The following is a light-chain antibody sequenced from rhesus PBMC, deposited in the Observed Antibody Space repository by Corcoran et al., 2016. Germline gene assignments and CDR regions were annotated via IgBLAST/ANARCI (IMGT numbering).Light chain of an antibody. J-gene: IGKJ2*01. Sequence: EIVMTQSPATLSLSPGERVTLSCRASQSVSSSLAWYQQKPGQAPRLLIYGASQRATGIPDRFSGSGSGTEFTLTISSLEPEDFAVYYCQQYSNWPQYSFGQGTKVEIK. CDR3: QQYSNWPQYS. CDR1: QSVSSS. CDR2: GAS. V-gene: IGKV3-42*03.